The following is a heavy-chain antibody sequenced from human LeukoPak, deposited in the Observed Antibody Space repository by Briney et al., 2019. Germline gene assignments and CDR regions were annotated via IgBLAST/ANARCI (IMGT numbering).Heavy chain of an antibody. V-gene: IGHV3-48*03. D-gene: IGHD6-13*01. J-gene: IGHJ4*02. CDR2: IYSGGTTI. Sequence: GGGLRLSSVDSGFTFSRYWMSWVPQGPGEGPEWGSYIYSGGTTIYYADSVKGRFTISRDNAKNSLYLQMNSLGAEDTAVYYCASARLYSSSWYCYFDYWGRGTLVTVSS. CDR1: GFTFSRYW. CDR3: ASARLYSSSWYCYFDY.